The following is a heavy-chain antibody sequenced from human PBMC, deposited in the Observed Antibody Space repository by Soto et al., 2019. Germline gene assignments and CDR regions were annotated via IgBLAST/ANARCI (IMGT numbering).Heavy chain of an antibody. CDR1: GFTFSSYG. Sequence: QVQLVESGGGVVQPGRSLRLSCAASGFTFSSYGMHWVRQAPGKGLEWGAVIWYDGSNKYYADFVKGRFTISRDKSKNTLYLKMNSMRAADTAVYYCARDPRVDTAIVNWTDYWVQGALVTVS. CDR3: ARDPRVDTAIVNWTDY. D-gene: IGHD5-18*01. J-gene: IGHJ4*02. CDR2: IWYDGSNK. V-gene: IGHV3-33*01.